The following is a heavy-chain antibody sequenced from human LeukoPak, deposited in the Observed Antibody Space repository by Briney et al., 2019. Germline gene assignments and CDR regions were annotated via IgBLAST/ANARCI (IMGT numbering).Heavy chain of an antibody. CDR3: ARLVIATPNLMNY. J-gene: IGHJ4*02. Sequence: GASVKVSCKASGYTFTSYGICWVRQAPGQGLEWMGWFSAYIGNTNYAQKLQGRVTMTTDTSTSTAYMELRSLRSDDTAVYYCARLVIATPNLMNYWGQGTLVTVSS. D-gene: IGHD2-21*01. V-gene: IGHV1-18*01. CDR2: FSAYIGNT. CDR1: GYTFTSYG.